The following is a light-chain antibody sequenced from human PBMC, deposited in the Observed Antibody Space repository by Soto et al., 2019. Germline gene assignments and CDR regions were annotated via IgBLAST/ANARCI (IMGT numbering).Light chain of an antibody. V-gene: IGKV3-20*01. J-gene: IGKJ4*01. Sequence: IVLTQSPGTLSLSPGERATLSCRASQSISSSYLVWYQQKPGQAPRLLIYRSSSRAAGIPDRFSGSGSGADFTITISRLEPEDVAVYYCQQYGSALLTFGGGTKVELK. CDR2: RSS. CDR1: QSISSSY. CDR3: QQYGSALLT.